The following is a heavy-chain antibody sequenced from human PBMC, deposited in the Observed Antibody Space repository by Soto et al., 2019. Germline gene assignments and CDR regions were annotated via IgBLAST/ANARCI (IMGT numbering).Heavy chain of an antibody. V-gene: IGHV3-49*03. CDR3: TRGYGDPYYYYGMDV. J-gene: IGHJ6*02. Sequence: PGGSLRLSCTASGFTLGDYAMSWFRQAPGKGLEWVGFIRSKAYGGTTEYAASVKGRFTISRDDSKSIAYLQMNSLKTEDTAVYYCTRGYGDPYYYYGMDVWGQGTTVTVSS. CDR2: IRSKAYGGTT. CDR1: GFTLGDYA. D-gene: IGHD4-17*01.